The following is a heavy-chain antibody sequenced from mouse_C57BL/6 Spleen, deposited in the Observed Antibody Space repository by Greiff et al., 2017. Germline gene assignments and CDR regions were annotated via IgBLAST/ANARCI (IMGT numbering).Heavy chain of an antibody. CDR2: INPNNGGT. Sequence: VQLQQSGPELVKPGASVKISCKASGYTFTDYYMNWVKQSHGKSLEWIGDINPNNGGTSYNQKFKGKATLTVDKSSSTAYMELRSLTSEDSAVYYCARRGYGSPYAMDYWGQGTSVTVSS. CDR3: ARRGYGSPYAMDY. D-gene: IGHD1-1*01. V-gene: IGHV1-26*01. J-gene: IGHJ4*01. CDR1: GYTFTDYY.